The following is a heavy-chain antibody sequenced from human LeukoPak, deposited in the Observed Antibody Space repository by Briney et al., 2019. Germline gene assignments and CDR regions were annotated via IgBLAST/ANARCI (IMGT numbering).Heavy chain of an antibody. Sequence: PGGSLRLSCAASGFTFSNYAMSWVRQAPGKGLEWVSAISGSGGSTYYADSVKGRFTISRDNSKNTLYLQMNSLRAEDTAVYYCAKDGYCSGGSCYYDAFDIWGQGTMVTVSS. CDR1: GFTFSNYA. CDR2: ISGSGGST. J-gene: IGHJ3*02. D-gene: IGHD2-15*01. CDR3: AKDGYCSGGSCYYDAFDI. V-gene: IGHV3-23*01.